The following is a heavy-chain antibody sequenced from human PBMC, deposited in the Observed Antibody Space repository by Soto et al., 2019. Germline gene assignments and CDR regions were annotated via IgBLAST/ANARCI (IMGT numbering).Heavy chain of an antibody. Sequence: GGSLKLSCAASGFTFSSYAMHWVRQAPGKGLEWVAVISYDGSNKCYADSVKGRFTISRDNSKNTLYLQMNSLRAEDTAVYYCAREGVAARVLVGDIHYWGQGTLVTVSS. D-gene: IGHD6-6*01. CDR3: AREGVAARVLVGDIHY. V-gene: IGHV3-30-3*01. CDR2: ISYDGSNK. CDR1: GFTFSSYA. J-gene: IGHJ4*02.